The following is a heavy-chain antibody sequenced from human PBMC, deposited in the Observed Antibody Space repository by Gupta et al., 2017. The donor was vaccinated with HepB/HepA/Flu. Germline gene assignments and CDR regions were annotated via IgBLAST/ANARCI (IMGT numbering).Heavy chain of an antibody. CDR2: INHSGST. V-gene: IGHV4-34*01. CDR3: ARNWLQWLPMPHY. D-gene: IGHD6-19*01. J-gene: IGHJ4*02. Sequence: QVQLQQWGAGLLKPSETLSLTCAVYGGSFSGYYWSWIRQPPGKGLEWIGEINHSGSTNYNPSLKSRVTISVDTSKNQFSLKLSSVTAADTAVYYCARNWLQWLPMPHYWGQGTLVTVSS. CDR1: GGSFSGYY.